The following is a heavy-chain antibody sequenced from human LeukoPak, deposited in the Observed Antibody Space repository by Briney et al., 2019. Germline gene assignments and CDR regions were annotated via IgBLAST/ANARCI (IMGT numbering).Heavy chain of an antibody. CDR2: IWYDGSNK. CDR1: GFTFSSYG. D-gene: IGHD5/OR15-5a*01. Sequence: GRSLRLSCAASGFTFSSYGMHWVRQAQGKGLEWVAVIWYDGSNKYYADSVKGRFTISRDNSKNTLYLQMNSLRAEDTAVYYCARDSTIPYYYYGMDVWGQGTTVTVSS. J-gene: IGHJ6*02. V-gene: IGHV3-33*01. CDR3: ARDSTIPYYYYGMDV.